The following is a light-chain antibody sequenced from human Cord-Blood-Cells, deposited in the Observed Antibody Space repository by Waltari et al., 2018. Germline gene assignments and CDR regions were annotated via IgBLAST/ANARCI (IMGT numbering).Light chain of an antibody. CDR2: AAS. Sequence: DIQMTQSPSSLTASVGDRVTITCPASQSISSYLNWYQQKPGKAPKLPIYAASSLQRWVPSRFSGSGSGTDFTLTIISLQPEDFATYYCQQSYSTPFTFGPGTKVDIK. J-gene: IGKJ3*01. CDR3: QQSYSTPFT. CDR1: QSISSY. V-gene: IGKV1-39*01.